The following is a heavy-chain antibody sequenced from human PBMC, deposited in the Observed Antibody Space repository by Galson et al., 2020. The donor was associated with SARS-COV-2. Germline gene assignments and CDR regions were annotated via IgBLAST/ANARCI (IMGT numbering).Heavy chain of an antibody. CDR1: GFSLSTSGMC. D-gene: IGHD6-19*01. CDR2: IDWDDDK. V-gene: IGHV2-70*11. CDR3: ARIGGSSGLGYYGMDV. Sequence: SGPTLVKPTQTLIVTCTFSGFSLSTSGMCVSWIRQPPGKALEWLARIDWDDDKYYSTSLKTRLTISKDTSKNQVVLIMTNMDPVDTATYYCARIGGSSGLGYYGMDVWGQGTTVTVSS. J-gene: IGHJ6*02.